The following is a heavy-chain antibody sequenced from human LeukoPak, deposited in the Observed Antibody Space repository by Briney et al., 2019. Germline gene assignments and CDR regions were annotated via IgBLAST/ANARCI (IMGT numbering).Heavy chain of an antibody. CDR1: GGPISSSSYY. Sequence: SETLSLTCTVSGGPISSSSYYWGWIRQPPGKGLEWIGGIYYSGSTYYNPSLKSRVTISVDTPKNQFSLKLSSVTAADTAVYYCARQGTFWSGYSRRYFDYWAREPWSPSPQ. V-gene: IGHV4-39*01. J-gene: IGHJ4*02. D-gene: IGHD3-3*01. CDR3: ARQGTFWSGYSRRYFDY. CDR2: IYYSGST.